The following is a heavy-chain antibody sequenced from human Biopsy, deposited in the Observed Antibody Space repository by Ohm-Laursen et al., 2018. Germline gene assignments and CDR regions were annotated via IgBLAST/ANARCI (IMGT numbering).Heavy chain of an antibody. J-gene: IGHJ5*02. CDR2: IDTINGGA. Sequence: SVKVSCKASGYTFTAYYAHWVRQAPGHGLEWMGWIDTINGGARYAQKFQGRVTMTRDTSISTAYMELSRLTSDDTAVYYCARERDPWGQGTLVTVSS. CDR1: GYTFTAYY. CDR3: ARERDP. V-gene: IGHV1-2*02.